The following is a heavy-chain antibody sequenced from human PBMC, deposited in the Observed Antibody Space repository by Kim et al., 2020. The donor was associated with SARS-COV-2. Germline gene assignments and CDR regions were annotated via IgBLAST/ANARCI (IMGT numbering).Heavy chain of an antibody. CDR3: TTGVKYAFEV. V-gene: IGHV1-2*06. Sequence: ASVKVSCKASGYTFTAYYLDWVRQAPGQGLQWMGRINTDSGVTDYAREFQGRVTMTRDTSINTAYLDMSGLRSDDLAVYYCTTGVKYAFEVWGQRTMVNVPS. D-gene: IGHD7-27*01. CDR2: INTDSGVT. CDR1: GYTFTAYY. J-gene: IGHJ3*01.